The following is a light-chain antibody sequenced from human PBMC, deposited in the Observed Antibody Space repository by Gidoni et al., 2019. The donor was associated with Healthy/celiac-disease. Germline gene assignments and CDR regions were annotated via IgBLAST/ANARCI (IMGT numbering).Light chain of an antibody. CDR3: QQRSNWPYT. CDR2: DAS. J-gene: IGKJ2*01. V-gene: IGKV3-11*01. CDR1: QSVSSY. Sequence: EIVLTQSPATLSLSPGERATLSCRASQSVSSYLAWYQQKPVQAPRLLIYDASNRATGIPARFSGSGSGTDFTLTISSLEPEDFAVYYCQQRSNWPYTFXQXTKLEIK.